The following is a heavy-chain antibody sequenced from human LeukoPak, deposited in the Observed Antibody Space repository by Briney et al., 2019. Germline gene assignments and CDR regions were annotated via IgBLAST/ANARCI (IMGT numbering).Heavy chain of an antibody. Sequence: GGSLRLSCAASGFTLSTYYMSWVRQAPGKGLERVANIKQDGSEKNYVESVTGRFTISRDNSKNTVYLQMSSLRAEDTAVYFCASGSGWYRIDYWGQGTLVTVSS. CDR3: ASGSGWYRIDY. J-gene: IGHJ4*02. D-gene: IGHD6-19*01. CDR2: IKQDGSEK. V-gene: IGHV3-7*01. CDR1: GFTLSTYY.